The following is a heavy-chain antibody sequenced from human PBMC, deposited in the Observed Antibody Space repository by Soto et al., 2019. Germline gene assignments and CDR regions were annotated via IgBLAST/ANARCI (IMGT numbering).Heavy chain of an antibody. J-gene: IGHJ6*02. CDR1: GYSFTDYH. D-gene: IGHD2-8*01. Sequence: ASVKVSCKTSGYSFTDYHIHWVRQAPGQGREWLGRINPKRGGTSTAQKFQGWVTMTTDTSISTASMELTRLTSDDTAIYYCARGDSTDCSNGVCSFFYNHDLDVWG. V-gene: IGHV1-2*04. CDR2: INPKRGGT. CDR3: ARGDSTDCSNGVCSFFYNHDLDV.